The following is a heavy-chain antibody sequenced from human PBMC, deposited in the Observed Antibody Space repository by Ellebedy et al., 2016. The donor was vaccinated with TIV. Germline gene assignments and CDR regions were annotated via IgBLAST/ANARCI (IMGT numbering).Heavy chain of an antibody. J-gene: IGHJ4*02. CDR2: IKADGSKT. V-gene: IGHV3-7*03. D-gene: IGHD7-27*01. Sequence: GESLMISCAASGFTFINAWMSWVRQAPGKGLEWVANIKADGSKTYQLDSVKGRFAITRDDAKNSLYLQMNSLRPEDTAVYYCARDSLMYRGDGEDYWGLDSWGQGTLVTVSP. CDR1: GFTFINAW. CDR3: ARDSLMYRGDGEDYWGLDS.